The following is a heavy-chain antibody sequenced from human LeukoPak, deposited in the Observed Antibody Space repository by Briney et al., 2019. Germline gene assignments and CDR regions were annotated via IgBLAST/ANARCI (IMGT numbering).Heavy chain of an antibody. D-gene: IGHD3-22*01. Sequence: PSETLSLTCAVYGGSFSGYYWSWIRQPPGKGLEWIGVINHSGSTNYNPSLKSRVTISVDTSKNQFSLKLSSVTAADTAVYYCARETRGYDSSGYYYVGGYYFDYWGQGTLVTVSS. CDR1: GGSFSGYY. J-gene: IGHJ4*02. V-gene: IGHV4-34*01. CDR3: ARETRGYDSSGYYYVGGYYFDY. CDR2: INHSGST.